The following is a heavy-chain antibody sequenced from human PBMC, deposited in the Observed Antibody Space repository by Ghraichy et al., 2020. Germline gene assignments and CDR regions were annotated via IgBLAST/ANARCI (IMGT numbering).Heavy chain of an antibody. J-gene: IGHJ4*02. Sequence: GGSLRLSCAASGFTFSNYAMHWVRQAPGKGLEWVAIISSDGSNKYYADSVKGRFTISRDKSKNTLYLQMNSLRVEDTALYYCVTTNFDYWGQGTLVTVSS. CDR1: GFTFSNYA. CDR3: VTTNFDY. V-gene: IGHV3-30-3*01. D-gene: IGHD4-11*01. CDR2: ISSDGSNK.